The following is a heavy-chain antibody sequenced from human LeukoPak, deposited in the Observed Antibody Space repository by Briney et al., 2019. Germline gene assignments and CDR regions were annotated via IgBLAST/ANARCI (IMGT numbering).Heavy chain of an antibody. Sequence: GGSLRLSCAASGFTFSSYGIHWVRQAPGKGLEWVTFIGYDGRDKYYADSVKGRFTISRDNSKNTLYLQMNSLRAEDTAVYYCAKDNAYYYADYWGQGTLVTVSS. J-gene: IGHJ4*02. CDR3: AKDNAYYYADY. CDR2: IGYDGRDK. D-gene: IGHD3-10*01. CDR1: GFTFSSYG. V-gene: IGHV3-30*02.